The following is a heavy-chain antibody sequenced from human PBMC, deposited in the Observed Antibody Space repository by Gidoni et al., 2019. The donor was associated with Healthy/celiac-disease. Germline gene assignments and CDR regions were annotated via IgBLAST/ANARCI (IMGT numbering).Heavy chain of an antibody. J-gene: IGHJ3*02. CDR1: GYTFTGYY. V-gene: IGHV1-2*06. Sequence: QVQLVQSGAEVKKPGASVKVSCKASGYTFTGYYMHWVRQAPGQGLEWMGRINPNSGGTNYAQKFQGRVTMTRDTSISTAYIELSRLRSDDTAVYYCARAGYMVQGVDDAFDIWGQGTMVTVSS. D-gene: IGHD3-10*01. CDR2: INPNSGGT. CDR3: ARAGYMVQGVDDAFDI.